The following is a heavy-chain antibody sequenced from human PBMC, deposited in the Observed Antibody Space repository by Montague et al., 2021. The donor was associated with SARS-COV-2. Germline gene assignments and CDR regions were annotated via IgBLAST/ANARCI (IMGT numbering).Heavy chain of an antibody. CDR1: GFSLSTSGVG. CDR2: IYWDDDM. CDR3: AHRRPLYYYDSSLSTFDY. V-gene: IGHV2-5*02. D-gene: IGHD3-22*01. Sequence: VKPTQTLTLTCTFSGFSLSTSGVGVGWIRQPPGKALEWLALIYWDDDMRYSPSLKSRLTITKDTSKNQVVLTMTNMDPVDTATYYCAHRRPLYYYDSSLSTFDYWGQGTLVTVSS. J-gene: IGHJ4*02.